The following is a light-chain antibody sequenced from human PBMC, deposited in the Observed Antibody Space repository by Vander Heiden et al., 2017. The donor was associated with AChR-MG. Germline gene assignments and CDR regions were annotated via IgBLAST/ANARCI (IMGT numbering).Light chain of an antibody. CDR2: GAS. CDR1: QSVSGN. J-gene: IGKJ1*01. Sequence: EIVMTQSPATLSVSPGERATLSCRASQSVSGNLAWYQQKPGQAPRLLIYGASTRAVGIPARFSGSGSGTEFTLTISSLQSEDSALYYCQHFNDWTFGQGTKVEIK. CDR3: QHFNDWT. V-gene: IGKV3-15*01.